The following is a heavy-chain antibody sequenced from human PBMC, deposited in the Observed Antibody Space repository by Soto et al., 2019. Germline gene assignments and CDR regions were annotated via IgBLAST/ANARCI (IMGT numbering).Heavy chain of an antibody. CDR1: GGTFSSYT. CDR2: IIPILGIA. D-gene: IGHD4-17*01. CDR3: AGGIYGDRQFAY. J-gene: IGHJ4*02. V-gene: IGHV1-69*02. Sequence: QVQLVQSGAEVKKPGSSVKVSCKASGGTFSSYTISWVRQAPGQGLEWMGRIIPILGIANYAQKFQGRVKITGGQSTRTAEMELRSLRSEETAVDYCAGGIYGDRQFAYWGQGTLVTVSS.